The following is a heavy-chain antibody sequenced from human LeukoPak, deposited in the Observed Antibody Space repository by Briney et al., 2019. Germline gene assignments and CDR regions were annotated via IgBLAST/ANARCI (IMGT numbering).Heavy chain of an antibody. V-gene: IGHV3-23*01. CDR3: AKGRTLVGGSTRSYDY. J-gene: IGHJ4*02. CDR1: GFTFSSYS. D-gene: IGHD1-26*01. Sequence: GGSLRLSCAASGFTFSSYSMSWVRQAPGKGLEWVSVISGNGGDTFYADSVKGRFTISRDNSKHTLYLQMNSLRVEDAAVYYCAKGRTLVGGSTRSYDYWGQGTLVTVSS. CDR2: ISGNGGDT.